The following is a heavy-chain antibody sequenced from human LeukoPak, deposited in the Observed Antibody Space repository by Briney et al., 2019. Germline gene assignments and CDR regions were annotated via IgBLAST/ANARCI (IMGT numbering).Heavy chain of an antibody. J-gene: IGHJ4*02. CDR3: AATPHFYYFDF. Sequence: GESLKISCGASGFNFNNYWMSWVRQAPGKGLEWLASIKEDGSEKYYVDSVKGRFTISRDSSKNLVYLQMNNLGAADTAVYSCAATPHFYYFDFWGRGTLVTVSS. CDR1: GFNFNNYW. CDR2: IKEDGSEK. V-gene: IGHV3-7*01.